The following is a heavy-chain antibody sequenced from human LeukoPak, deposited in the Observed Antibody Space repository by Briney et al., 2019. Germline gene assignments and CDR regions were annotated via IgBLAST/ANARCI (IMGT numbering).Heavy chain of an antibody. J-gene: IGHJ3*02. Sequence: ASVKVSCKASGYTFTDNYIQWVRQAPGQGLEWMGWINPNSGGTKYAQNFQGRVTMTRDTSISTAYMELSRLRSDDTAIYYCARNLPSIVFDIWGQGTLVTVSS. CDR1: GYTFTDNY. CDR3: ARNLPSIVFDI. D-gene: IGHD2-15*01. V-gene: IGHV1-2*02. CDR2: INPNSGGT.